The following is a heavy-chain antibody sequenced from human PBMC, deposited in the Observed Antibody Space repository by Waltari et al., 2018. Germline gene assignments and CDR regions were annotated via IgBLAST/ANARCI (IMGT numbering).Heavy chain of an antibody. J-gene: IGHJ4*02. D-gene: IGHD1-7*01. CDR3: TRGGNSLWDY. CDR1: GFTFSTFW. Sequence: EVQLVESGGGLVQPGGSLRLSCAASGFTFSTFWVHWVRQAPGEGLEWVANIKQDGSVKYYVDSVKGRFTISRDNAKNSLYLQMNSLRAEDTAVYYCTRGGNSLWDYWGQGTLVTVSS. V-gene: IGHV3-7*01. CDR2: IKQDGSVK.